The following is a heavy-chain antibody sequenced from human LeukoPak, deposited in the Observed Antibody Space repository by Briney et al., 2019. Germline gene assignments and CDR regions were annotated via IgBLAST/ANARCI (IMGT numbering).Heavy chain of an antibody. D-gene: IGHD2/OR15-2a*01. CDR2: FHHSEST. CDR1: GGSISTYY. CDR3: ARRPLSSYYFDY. Sequence: SETLSLTCSVSGGSISTYYWSWIRQPPGKGLEWIGYFHHSESTNYNPSLKSRVTISVDTSKNQFSLKLSSVTAADTAVYYCARRPLSSYYFDYWGQGALVTVSS. V-gene: IGHV4-59*08. J-gene: IGHJ4*02.